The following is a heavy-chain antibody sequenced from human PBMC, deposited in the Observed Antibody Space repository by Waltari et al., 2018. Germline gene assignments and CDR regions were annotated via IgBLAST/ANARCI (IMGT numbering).Heavy chain of an antibody. CDR3: ATGGIVVVVAATGFDY. CDR2: IRYDGSNK. Sequence: QVQLVESGGGVVQPGGSMRLSCAASGFTFSSYGMHWVRPAPGKGLEWVAFIRYDGSNKYYADSVKGRFTISRDNSKNTLYLQMNSLRAEDTAVYYCATGGIVVVVAATGFDYWGQGTLVTVSS. V-gene: IGHV3-30*02. D-gene: IGHD2-15*01. CDR1: GFTFSSYG. J-gene: IGHJ4*02.